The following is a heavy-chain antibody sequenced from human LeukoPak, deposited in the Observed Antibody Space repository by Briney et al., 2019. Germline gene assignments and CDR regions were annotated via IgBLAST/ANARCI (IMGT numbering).Heavy chain of an antibody. Sequence: PSETLPLTCTVSGGSISSSSYYWGWIRQPPGKGLEWIGSIYYSGSTYYNPSLKSRVTISVDTSKNQFSLKLSSVTAADTAVYYCARVLDYYDSSGYYGYFDYWGQGTLVTVSS. D-gene: IGHD3-22*01. CDR2: IYYSGST. CDR3: ARVLDYYDSSGYYGYFDY. CDR1: GGSISSSSYY. V-gene: IGHV4-39*07. J-gene: IGHJ4*02.